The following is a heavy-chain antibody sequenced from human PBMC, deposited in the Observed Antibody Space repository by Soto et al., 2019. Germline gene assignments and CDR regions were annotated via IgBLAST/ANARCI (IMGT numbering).Heavy chain of an antibody. CDR1: GGSISNGDYY. CDR3: ARPNLHYSDYTFDI. V-gene: IGHV4-30-4*01. Sequence: SETLSLTCTVSGGSISNGDYYWSWIRQPPGKGLEWLGYIYYSGSTSYNPSLESRLTISIDTSKNQFSLKLSSVTAADTAVYYCARPNLHYSDYTFDIWGQGTMVTVSS. D-gene: IGHD4-17*01. CDR2: IYYSGST. J-gene: IGHJ3*02.